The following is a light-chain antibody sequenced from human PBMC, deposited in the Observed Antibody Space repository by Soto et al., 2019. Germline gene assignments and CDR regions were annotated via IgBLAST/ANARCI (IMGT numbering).Light chain of an antibody. CDR1: PGEIGAYNF. J-gene: IGLJ2*01. V-gene: IGLV2-14*03. CDR3: TSWTTSTTMI. CDR2: DVN. Sequence: QSALTQPASVSGSPGRWTTSSCPGTPGEIGAYNFASWYQHHPGEVPKLILLDVNVRPSGVSNRFSGSKSGNTASLTISGLQAEDEADYYCTSWTTSTTMIFGGGTKLTVL.